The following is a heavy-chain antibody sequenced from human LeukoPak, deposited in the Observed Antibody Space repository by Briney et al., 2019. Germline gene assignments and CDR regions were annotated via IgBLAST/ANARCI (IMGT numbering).Heavy chain of an antibody. CDR3: ASLVGATTDFADY. CDR1: GYTFTGYY. J-gene: IGHJ4*02. CDR2: INPNSGGT. Sequence: GASVKVSCRASGYTFTGYYMHWVRQAPGQGLEWMGWINPNSGGTNYAQKFQGRVTMTRDTSISTAYMELSRLRSDDTAVYYCASLVGATTDFADYWGQGTLVTVSS. V-gene: IGHV1-2*02. D-gene: IGHD1-26*01.